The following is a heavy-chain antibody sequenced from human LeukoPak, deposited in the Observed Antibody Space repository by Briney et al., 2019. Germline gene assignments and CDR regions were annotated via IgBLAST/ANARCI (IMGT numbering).Heavy chain of an antibody. D-gene: IGHD6-19*01. V-gene: IGHV4-59*01. CDR2: IYYSGNT. CDR3: VRENYSSGWYGIIDY. CDR1: GGSISNYY. Sequence: SETLSLTCTVSGGSISNYYWSRIRQPLGKGLEWIGYIYYSGNTNYNPSLKSRVTISVDTSKNQFSLKLSSVTAADTAVYYCVRENYSSGWYGIIDYWGQGTLVTVSS. J-gene: IGHJ4*02.